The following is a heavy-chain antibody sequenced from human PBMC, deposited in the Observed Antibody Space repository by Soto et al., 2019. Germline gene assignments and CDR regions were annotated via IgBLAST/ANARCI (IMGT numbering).Heavy chain of an antibody. CDR3: AKQIGSCRSGGCYFDY. D-gene: IGHD2-15*01. CDR2: IGSDGDDK. J-gene: IGHJ4*02. Sequence: GGSLRISCAASGFSFTAYAMSWVRQPPGKGMEWVTSIGSDGDDKYYADSVKGRFTISRDNSNRALFLQMNSLRAEDTAVYFCAKQIGSCRSGGCYFDYWGLGTLVTVS. V-gene: IGHV3-23*01. CDR1: GFSFTAYA.